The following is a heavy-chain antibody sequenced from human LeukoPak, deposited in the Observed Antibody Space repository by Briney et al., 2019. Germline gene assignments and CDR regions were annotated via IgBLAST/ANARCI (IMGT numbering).Heavy chain of an antibody. Sequence: PSETLSLTCAVYGGSFSGYYWSWIRQPPGKGLEWIGEINHSGSTNYNPSLKSRVTISVDTSKNQFSLKLSSVTAADTAVYYCASYEYSSSSDYFDYWGQETLVTVSS. CDR1: GGSFSGYY. D-gene: IGHD6-6*01. CDR2: INHSGST. CDR3: ASYEYSSSSDYFDY. J-gene: IGHJ4*02. V-gene: IGHV4-34*01.